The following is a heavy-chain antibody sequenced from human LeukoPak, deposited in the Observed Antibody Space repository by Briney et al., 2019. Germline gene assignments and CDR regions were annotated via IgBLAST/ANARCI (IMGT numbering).Heavy chain of an antibody. V-gene: IGHV4-34*01. CDR1: GGSFSGYY. J-gene: IGHJ5*02. CDR2: INHSGST. CDR3: ARNLYGGNPVHWFDP. D-gene: IGHD4-23*01. Sequence: SETLSLTCAVYGGSFSGYYWSWIRQPPGKGLEWIGEINHSGSTNYNPSLKSRVTISVDTSKNQFSLKLSSVTAADTAVYYCARNLYGGNPVHWFDPWGQGTLVTVSS.